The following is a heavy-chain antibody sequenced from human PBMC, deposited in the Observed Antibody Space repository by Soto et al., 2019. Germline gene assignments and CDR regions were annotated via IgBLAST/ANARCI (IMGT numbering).Heavy chain of an antibody. CDR3: ARGSSSWYYFDY. Sequence: SETLSLTCAVSGGSISSGGYSWSWIRQPPGKGLEWIGYIYHSGSTYYNPSLKSRVTISVDRSKNQFSLKLSSVAAADTAVYYCARGSSSWYYFDYWGQGTLVTVSS. CDR1: GGSISSGGYS. V-gene: IGHV4-30-2*01. J-gene: IGHJ4*02. CDR2: IYHSGST. D-gene: IGHD6-13*01.